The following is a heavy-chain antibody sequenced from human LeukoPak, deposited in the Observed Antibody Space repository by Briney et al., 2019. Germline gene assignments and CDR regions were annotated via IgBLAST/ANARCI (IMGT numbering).Heavy chain of an antibody. CDR3: AREVYSYGYSWFDP. Sequence: ASVKVSCKASGYTFTRYYMHWVRQAPGQGLEWRGWINPNSGGTNYAQKFQGRVTMTRDTSISTAYMELSRLRSDDTAAYYCAREVYSYGYSWFDPWGQGTLVTVSS. V-gene: IGHV1-2*02. CDR2: INPNSGGT. D-gene: IGHD5-18*01. J-gene: IGHJ5*02. CDR1: GYTFTRYY.